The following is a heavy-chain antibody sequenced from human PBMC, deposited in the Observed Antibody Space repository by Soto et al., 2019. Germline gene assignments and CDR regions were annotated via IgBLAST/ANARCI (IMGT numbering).Heavy chain of an antibody. Sequence: GGSLRLSCAASGFTFSSYGMHWVRQAPGKGLEWVAVIWYDGSNKYYADSVKGRFTISRDNSKNTLCLQMNSLRAEDTAVYYCARGHLRSGTTWSDYWGQGTLVTVSS. CDR1: GFTFSSYG. CDR2: IWYDGSNK. D-gene: IGHD1-1*01. CDR3: ARGHLRSGTTWSDY. V-gene: IGHV3-33*01. J-gene: IGHJ4*02.